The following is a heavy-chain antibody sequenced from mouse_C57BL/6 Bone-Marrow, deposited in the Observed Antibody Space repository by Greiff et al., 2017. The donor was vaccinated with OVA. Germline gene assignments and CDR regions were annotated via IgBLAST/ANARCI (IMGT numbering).Heavy chain of an antibody. J-gene: IGHJ1*03. CDR1: GYTFTSYW. D-gene: IGHD1-3*01. CDR2: IYPGSGST. V-gene: IGHV1-55*01. Sequence: QVQLQQPGAELVKPGASVKMSCKASGYTFTSYWITWVKQRPGQGLEWIGDIYPGSGSTNYNEKFKSKATLTVDTSSSTAYMQLSSLISEDSAVYYCARSMGSSWYFDVWGTGTTVTVSS. CDR3: ARSMGSSWYFDV.